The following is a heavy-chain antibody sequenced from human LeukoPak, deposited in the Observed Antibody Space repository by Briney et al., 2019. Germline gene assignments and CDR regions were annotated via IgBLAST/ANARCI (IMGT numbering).Heavy chain of an antibody. CDR3: ARRGIATRTSLFDY. CDR1: GGSIRSSYYY. CDR2: IYYSGST. D-gene: IGHD6-6*01. V-gene: IGHV4-39*01. Sequence: SETLSLTCTVSGGSIRSSYYYWGWIRQPPGKGLEWIASIYYSGSTYYNPSLKSRVTISVDTSKNQFSLKLSSVTAADTAVYYCARRGIATRTSLFDYWGQGTLVTVSS. J-gene: IGHJ4*02.